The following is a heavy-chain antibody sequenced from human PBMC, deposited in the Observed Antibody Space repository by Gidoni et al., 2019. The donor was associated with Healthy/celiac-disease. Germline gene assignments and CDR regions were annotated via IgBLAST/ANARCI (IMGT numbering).Heavy chain of an antibody. CDR1: GFTFSSYA. V-gene: IGHV3-23*01. CDR2: ISGSGGST. Sequence: EVQLLESGGGLVQPGGSLRLSCAASGFTFSSYAMSWVRQAPGKGLEWVSAISGSGGSTYYADSVKGRFTISSDNSKNTLYLQMNSLRAEDTAVYYSARGDRGAFDIWGQGTMVTVSS. D-gene: IGHD3-10*01. J-gene: IGHJ3*02. CDR3: ARGDRGAFDI.